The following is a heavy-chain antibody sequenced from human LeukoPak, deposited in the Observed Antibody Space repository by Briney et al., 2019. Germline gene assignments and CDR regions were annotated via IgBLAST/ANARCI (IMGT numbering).Heavy chain of an antibody. J-gene: IGHJ3*02. V-gene: IGHV1-8*03. CDR3: ARDPPDYYDSSGYYGGAFDI. CDR2: MNPNSGNT. Sequence: SVKVSCKASGYTFTSYDINWVRQATGQGLEWMGWMNPNSGNTGYAQKFQGRVTITADKSTSTAYMELSSLRSEDTAVYYCARDPPDYYDSSGYYGGAFDIWGQGTMVTVSS. D-gene: IGHD3-22*01. CDR1: GYTFTSYD.